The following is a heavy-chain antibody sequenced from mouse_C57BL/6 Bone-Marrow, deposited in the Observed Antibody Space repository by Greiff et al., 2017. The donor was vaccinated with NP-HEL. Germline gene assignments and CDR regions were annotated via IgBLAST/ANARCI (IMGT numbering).Heavy chain of an antibody. V-gene: IGHV1-36*01. J-gene: IGHJ2*01. CDR2: VYPYNGGT. Sequence: VQLQQSGPVLVKPGPSVKISCKASGFTFTDYYMHWVKQSHGKSLEWIGLVYPYNGGTSYNQKFKGKATLTVDTSSSTAYMELNSLTSEDSAVYYCARSNYYGSSYIYYFDYWGQGTTLTVSS. CDR3: ARSNYYGSSYIYYFDY. D-gene: IGHD1-1*01. CDR1: GFTFTDYY.